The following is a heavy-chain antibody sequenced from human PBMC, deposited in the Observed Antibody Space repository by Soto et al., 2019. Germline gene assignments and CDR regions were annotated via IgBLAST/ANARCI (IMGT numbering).Heavy chain of an antibody. Sequence: GGAQRLSCAAPGFTFSSYEMNWVRQAAGKGLEWVSYISSSGTTIYYADSVKGRFTISRDNAKNSLYLQMNSLRAEDTAVYYCARVYKVGWHIYWYFDLWGRGTLVTVSS. CDR3: ARVYKVGWHIYWYFDL. CDR1: GFTFSSYE. J-gene: IGHJ2*01. D-gene: IGHD1-20*01. CDR2: ISSSGTTI. V-gene: IGHV3-48*03.